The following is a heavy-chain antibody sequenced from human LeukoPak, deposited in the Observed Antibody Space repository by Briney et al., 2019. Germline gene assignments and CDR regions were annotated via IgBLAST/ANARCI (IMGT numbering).Heavy chain of an antibody. Sequence: GGTLRLSCAASGFTFSSYGMHWVRQAPGKGLEWVAVISYDGSNKYYADSVKGRFTISRDNSKNTLYLQMNSLRAEDTAVYYCARDAGIAAAGSRAFDIWGQGTMVTVSS. CDR3: ARDAGIAAAGSRAFDI. J-gene: IGHJ3*02. CDR1: GFTFSSYG. D-gene: IGHD6-13*01. V-gene: IGHV3-30*03. CDR2: ISYDGSNK.